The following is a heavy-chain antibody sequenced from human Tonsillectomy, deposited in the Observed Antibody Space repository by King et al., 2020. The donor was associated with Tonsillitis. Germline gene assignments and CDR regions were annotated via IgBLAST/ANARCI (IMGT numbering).Heavy chain of an antibody. Sequence: VQLVESGGGVVRPGGSLRLSCAASGFTFDDYGMSWVRQAPGKGLEWVSGINWNGGSTGYADSVKGRFTISRDNAKNSLYLQMNSLRAEDTALYPCARAGANYDFWSGYYGSWFDPWGQGTLVTVSS. CDR3: ARAGANYDFWSGYYGSWFDP. J-gene: IGHJ5*02. CDR2: INWNGGST. V-gene: IGHV3-20*01. CDR1: GFTFDDYG. D-gene: IGHD3-3*01.